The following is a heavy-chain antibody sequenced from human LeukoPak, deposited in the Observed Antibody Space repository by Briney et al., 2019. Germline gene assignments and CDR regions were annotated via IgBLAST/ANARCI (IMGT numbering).Heavy chain of an antibody. CDR2: ISSSSSYM. J-gene: IGHJ3*02. CDR1: GFTFSSYN. CDR3: AKKVVYYAFDI. V-gene: IGHV3-21*04. D-gene: IGHD5/OR15-5a*01. Sequence: GGSLRLSCAASGFTFSSYNMNWVRQAPGRGLEWVSSISSSSSYMYYADSVKGRFTISRDNAKNSLYLQMNSLRAEDTALYYCAKKVVYYAFDIWGQGTMVTVSS.